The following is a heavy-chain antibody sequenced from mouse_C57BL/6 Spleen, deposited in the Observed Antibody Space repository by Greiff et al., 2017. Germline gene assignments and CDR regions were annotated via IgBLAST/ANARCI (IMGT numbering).Heavy chain of an antibody. J-gene: IGHJ1*03. CDR3: ARQTVVANWYFDV. Sequence: VQLQQSGPVLVKPGPSVKISCKASGFTFTDYYMHWVKQSHGKSLEWIGLVYPYNGGTSYNQKFKGKATLTVDTSSSTAYMELNSLTSKDSAVYYCARQTVVANWYFDVWGTGTTVTVSS. CDR2: VYPYNGGT. V-gene: IGHV1-36*01. D-gene: IGHD1-1*01. CDR1: GFTFTDYY.